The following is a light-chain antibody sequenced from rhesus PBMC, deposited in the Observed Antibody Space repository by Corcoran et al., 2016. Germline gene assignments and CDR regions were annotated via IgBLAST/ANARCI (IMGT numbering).Light chain of an antibody. CDR3: QQHDNSPFT. CDR1: QGISNW. J-gene: IGKJ3*01. V-gene: IGKV1-69*01. CDR2: RAS. Sequence: DIQMTQSPSSLSASVGDRVTITCRDSQGISNWLAWYQQKPEKAPKLLIYRASNLEKGVPSRFSGRGSATNYTLTISRLQPEDIATYYYQQHDNSPFTFGPGTKLDIK.